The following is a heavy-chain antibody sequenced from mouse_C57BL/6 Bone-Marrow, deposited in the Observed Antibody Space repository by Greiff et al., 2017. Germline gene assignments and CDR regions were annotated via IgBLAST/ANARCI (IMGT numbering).Heavy chain of an antibody. Sequence: VQLQQSGAELARPGASVKLSCKASGYTFTSYGISWVKQRTGQGLEWIGEIYPRSGNTYYNEKFKGKATLTADKSSSTAYMELRSLTSEDAAVDFCARPPYDYYFDYWGQGTTLTVSS. CDR2: IYPRSGNT. CDR1: GYTFTSYG. CDR3: ARPPYDYYFDY. D-gene: IGHD2-4*01. V-gene: IGHV1-81*01. J-gene: IGHJ2*01.